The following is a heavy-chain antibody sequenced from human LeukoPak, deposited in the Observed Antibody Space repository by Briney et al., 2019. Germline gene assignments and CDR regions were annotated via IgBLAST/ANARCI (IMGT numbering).Heavy chain of an antibody. V-gene: IGHV1-8*01. D-gene: IGHD3-10*01. CDR2: MNPNSGNT. J-gene: IGHJ3*02. CDR1: GYTFTSYD. CDR3: ATPYYYGSGSSPNAFDI. Sequence: GASVKVSCKASGYTFTSYDINWVRQATGQGLEWMGWMNPNSGNTGYAQKFQGRVTMTRNTSISTAYMELSRLRSDDTAVYYCATPYYYGSGSSPNAFDIWGQGTMVTVSS.